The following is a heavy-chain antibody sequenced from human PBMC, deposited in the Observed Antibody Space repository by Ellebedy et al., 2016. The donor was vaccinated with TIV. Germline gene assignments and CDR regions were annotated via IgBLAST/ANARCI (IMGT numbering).Heavy chain of an antibody. J-gene: IGHJ4*02. V-gene: IGHV1-24*01. Sequence: ASVKVSCXVSGYTLTELSMHWVRQAPGKGLEWMGGFDPEDGETIYAQKFQGRVTMTEDTSTDTAYMELSSLRSEDTAVYYCAKGQRVATIWKPFDYWGQGTLVTVSS. CDR3: AKGQRVATIWKPFDY. CDR1: GYTLTELS. D-gene: IGHD5-24*01. CDR2: FDPEDGET.